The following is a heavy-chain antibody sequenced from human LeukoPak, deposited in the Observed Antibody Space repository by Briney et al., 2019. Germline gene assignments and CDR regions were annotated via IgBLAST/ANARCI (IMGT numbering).Heavy chain of an antibody. Sequence: ASVKVSCKASGYTFTSYYMHWVRQAPEQGLEWMGIINPSGGSTSYAQKFQGRVTMTRDTSTSTVYMELSSLRSEDTAVYYCARRLWAYCGGDCYAQFFDPWGQGTLVTVSS. CDR2: INPSGGST. V-gene: IGHV1-46*01. D-gene: IGHD2-21*02. J-gene: IGHJ5*02. CDR3: ARRLWAYCGGDCYAQFFDP. CDR1: GYTFTSYY.